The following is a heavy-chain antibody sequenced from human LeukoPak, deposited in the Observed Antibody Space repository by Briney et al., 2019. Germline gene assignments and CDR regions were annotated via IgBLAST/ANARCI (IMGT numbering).Heavy chain of an antibody. Sequence: GGSLRLSCTASGFTFGDYAMSWVRQAPGKGLEWVGFIRSKAYGGTTEYAASVKGRFTISRDDSKSIAYLQMNSLKTEDTAVYYCTRAGDSSGYSPIFDYWGQGTLVTVSS. CDR2: IRSKAYGGTT. J-gene: IGHJ4*02. D-gene: IGHD3-22*01. V-gene: IGHV3-49*04. CDR3: TRAGDSSGYSPIFDY. CDR1: GFTFGDYA.